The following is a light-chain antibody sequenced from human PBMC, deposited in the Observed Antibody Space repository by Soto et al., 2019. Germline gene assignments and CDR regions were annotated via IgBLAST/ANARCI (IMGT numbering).Light chain of an antibody. CDR1: QSVLYRSDNKNY. Sequence: EMAPFPVSRGGGQGTRATINCKSRQSVLYRSDNKNYLGWYQQKPGQPPKLLIYWASTRASGVPDRFSGSGSGTDFTLTIGSLQAEDVAVYYCQQYYSTPWPFGQGTKV. J-gene: IGKJ1*01. V-gene: IGKV4-1*01. CDR2: WAS. CDR3: QQYYSTPWP.